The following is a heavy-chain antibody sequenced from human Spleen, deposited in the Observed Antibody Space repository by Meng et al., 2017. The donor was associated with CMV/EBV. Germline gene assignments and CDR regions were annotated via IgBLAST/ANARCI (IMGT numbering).Heavy chain of an antibody. D-gene: IGHD3-9*01. Sequence: LSCTAYGFTLSEYYMSWIRQAPGKGLEWISDIDSRSSNIHYGDSVKGRFTVSRDNAKNSLYLQMNSLRVEDTAVYYCARDRYGLFDSWGQGALVTVSS. CDR3: ARDRYGLFDS. J-gene: IGHJ4*02. CDR1: GFTLSEYY. V-gene: IGHV3-11*04. CDR2: IDSRSSNI.